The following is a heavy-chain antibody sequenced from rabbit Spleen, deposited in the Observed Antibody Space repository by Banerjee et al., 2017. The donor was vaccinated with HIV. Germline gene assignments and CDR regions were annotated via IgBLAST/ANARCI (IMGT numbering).Heavy chain of an antibody. CDR3: ARGASSIYWGVNL. CDR2: GYGGSSNI. J-gene: IGHJ4*01. V-gene: IGHV1S45*01. CDR1: GFSFSGSYY. Sequence: QEQLVESGGGLVQPEGSLTLTCTASGFSFSGSYYMCWVRQAPGKGLEWIGCGYGGSSNIYYASWAKGRFTISKTSSTTVTLQMTSLTVADTATYFCARGASSIYWGVNLWGPGTLVTVS. D-gene: IGHD8-1*01.